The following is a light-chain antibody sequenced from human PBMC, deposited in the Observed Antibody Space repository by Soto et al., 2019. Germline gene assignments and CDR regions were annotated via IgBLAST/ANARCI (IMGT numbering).Light chain of an antibody. CDR1: QRIGSY. J-gene: IGKJ3*01. V-gene: IGKV3-11*01. CDR2: DAS. Sequence: EIVLTQSPDTLSLSPGERATLFCRASQRIGSYLVWFQQKPGQAPRLLFYDASKRATDIPARFSGSGSGTDFTLTISSLEPEDFAVYYCQQRSIWPLTFGPGTKVDVK. CDR3: QQRSIWPLT.